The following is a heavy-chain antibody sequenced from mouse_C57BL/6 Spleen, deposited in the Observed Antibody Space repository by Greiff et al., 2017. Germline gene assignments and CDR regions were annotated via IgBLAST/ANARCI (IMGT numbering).Heavy chain of an antibody. D-gene: IGHD1-1*01. V-gene: IGHV5-4*01. J-gene: IGHJ2*01. CDR1: GFTFSSYA. Sequence: EVKLVESGGGLVKPGGSLKLSCAASGFTFSSYALSWVRQTPEQRLEWVATISDGGSYTYYPDNVKGRFTISRDNAKNNLYLQMSHLKSEDTAMYYWARERITTVVATNYFDYWGQGTTLTVSS. CDR3: ARERITTVVATNYFDY. CDR2: ISDGGSYT.